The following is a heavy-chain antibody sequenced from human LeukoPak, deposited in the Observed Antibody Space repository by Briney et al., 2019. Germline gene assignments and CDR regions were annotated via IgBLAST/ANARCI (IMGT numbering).Heavy chain of an antibody. CDR1: GLTFSSYS. D-gene: IGHD6-19*01. CDR2: ISSSGSYI. J-gene: IGHJ6*04. CDR3: ARDARDSSGWYYYYYGMDF. Sequence: GGSLPLSCAASGLTFSSYSWNWVRQAPGKGLEWVGSISSSGSYIYYAYSVKGRFTISRDNAKNSLYLQMNSLRAEDTAVYYCARDARDSSGWYYYYYGMDFWGKGTTVTVSS. V-gene: IGHV3-21*01.